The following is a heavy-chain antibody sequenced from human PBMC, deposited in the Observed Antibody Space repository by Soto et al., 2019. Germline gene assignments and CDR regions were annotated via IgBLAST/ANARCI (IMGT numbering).Heavy chain of an antibody. V-gene: IGHV3-23*01. CDR2: ISGSGGST. CDR3: AKGLLRYSYGYEDAFDI. D-gene: IGHD5-18*01. Sequence: EVQLLESGGGLVQPGGSLRLSCAASGFTFSSYAMSWVRQAPGKGLEWVSAISGSGGSTYYADSVKGRFTISRDNSKNTLYLQMNSLRAEDTAVYYCAKGLLRYSYGYEDAFDIWGQGTMVTVSS. CDR1: GFTFSSYA. J-gene: IGHJ3*02.